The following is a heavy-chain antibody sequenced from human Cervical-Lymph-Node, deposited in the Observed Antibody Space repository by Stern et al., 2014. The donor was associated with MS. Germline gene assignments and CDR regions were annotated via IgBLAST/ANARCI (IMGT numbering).Heavy chain of an antibody. J-gene: IGHJ5*02. V-gene: IGHV3-7*01. CDR3: ARGSDS. CDR1: GFTFSSYW. Sequence: VQLVESGGGLVQPGGSLRLSCAASGFTFSSYWMNWVRQAPGTGLEWVANIKEDGREKYYVDSVKGGFTISRDTDKNSAYLQLYSLRAEDTAVYYCARGSDSWGQGTLVTVSS. CDR2: IKEDGREK.